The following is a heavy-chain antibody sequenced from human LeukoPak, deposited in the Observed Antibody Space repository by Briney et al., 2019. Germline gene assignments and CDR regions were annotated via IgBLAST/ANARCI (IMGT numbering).Heavy chain of an antibody. CDR3: ARESRDSSGYYCIDY. CDR2: IYYSGST. J-gene: IGHJ4*02. Sequence: SETLSLTCTVSGGSISSYYWSWIRQPPGKGLEWIGYIYYSGSTNYNPSLKSRGTISVHTSKNQFSLKLSSVTAADTAVYYCARESRDSSGYYCIDYWGQGTLVTVSS. D-gene: IGHD3-22*01. V-gene: IGHV4-59*01. CDR1: GGSISSYY.